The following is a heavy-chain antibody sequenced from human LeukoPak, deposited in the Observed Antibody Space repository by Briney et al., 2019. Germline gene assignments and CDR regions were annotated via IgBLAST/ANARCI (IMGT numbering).Heavy chain of an antibody. Sequence: PSETLSLTCAVYGGSFSGYYWSWIRQPPGKGLEWIGEINHSGSTNYNPSLKSRVTIPVDTSKNQFSLKMSSVTAADTAVYYCARSDGYNGDYWGQGTLVTVSS. J-gene: IGHJ4*02. CDR1: GGSFSGYY. D-gene: IGHD5-24*01. CDR2: INHSGST. V-gene: IGHV4-34*01. CDR3: ARSDGYNGDY.